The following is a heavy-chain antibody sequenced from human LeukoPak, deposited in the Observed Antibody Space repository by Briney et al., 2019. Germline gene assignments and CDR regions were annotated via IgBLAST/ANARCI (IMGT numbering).Heavy chain of an antibody. CDR1: GFTASSNY. D-gene: IGHD1-14*01. V-gene: IGHV3-53*01. J-gene: IGHJ6*02. CDR3: ARGIYYYYGMDV. Sequence: PGGSLRLSCAASGFTASSNYMSWVRQAPGKGLEWVSVIYSGGSTYYADSVKGRFTISRDNSKNTLYLQMNSLRAEDTAVYYCARGIYYYYGMDVWGQGTTVTVSS. CDR2: IYSGGST.